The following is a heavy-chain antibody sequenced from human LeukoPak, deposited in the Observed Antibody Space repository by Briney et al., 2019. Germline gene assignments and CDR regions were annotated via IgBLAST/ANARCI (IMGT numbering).Heavy chain of an antibody. CDR3: ARMTAFYYGWGSPNWFHP. V-gene: IGHV1-8*01. Sequence: ASVKVSCKASGYTFTSYDINWVRQATGQGLEWMGWMNPNSGNTGYAQKFQGRVTMTRNTSISTAYMELSSLRSEDTAVYYCARMTAFYYGWGSPNWFHPWGPGTLGPVP. J-gene: IGHJ5*02. D-gene: IGHD3-16*01. CDR1: GYTFTSYD. CDR2: MNPNSGNT.